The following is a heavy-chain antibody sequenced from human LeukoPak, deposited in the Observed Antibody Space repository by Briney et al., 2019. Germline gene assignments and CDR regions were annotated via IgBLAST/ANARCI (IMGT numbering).Heavy chain of an antibody. D-gene: IGHD3-10*01. CDR2: IYSGGNT. Sequence: PGGSLRLSCAASGFTVGSTYMSWVRQAPGKGLEWVSVIYSGGNTYYADSVKGRFTISRDNSKNTLYLQMNSLRVEDTAVYYCARQFGDYWGQGTLVTVSS. J-gene: IGHJ4*02. CDR1: GFTVGSTY. CDR3: ARQFGDY. V-gene: IGHV3-53*01.